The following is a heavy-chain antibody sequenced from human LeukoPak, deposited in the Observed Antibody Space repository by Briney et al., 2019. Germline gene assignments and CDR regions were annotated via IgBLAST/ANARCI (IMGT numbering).Heavy chain of an antibody. CDR1: GDSISNNPYY. J-gene: IGHJ4*02. V-gene: IGHV4-61*05. D-gene: IGHD6-19*01. Sequence: SETLSLTCTVSGDSISNNPYYWSWIRQPPGKGLEWIGYIYYSGSTNYNPSLKGRVPISVDTSKNQFSLKLSSVTAADTAVYYGARQSGWYYFDYWGQGTLVTVSS. CDR2: IYYSGST. CDR3: ARQSGWYYFDY.